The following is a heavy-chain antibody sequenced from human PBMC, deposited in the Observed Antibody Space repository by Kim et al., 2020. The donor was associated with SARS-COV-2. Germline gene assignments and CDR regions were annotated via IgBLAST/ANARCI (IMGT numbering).Heavy chain of an antibody. CDR2: IYSGGSST. J-gene: IGHJ6*02. CDR3: AKANIAARTYYYYGMDV. D-gene: IGHD6-6*01. Sequence: GGSLRLSCAASGFTFSSYAMSWVRQAPGKGLEWVSVIYSGGSSTYYADSVKGRFTISRDNSKNTLYLQMNSLRAEDTAVYYCAKANIAARTYYYYGMDVWGQGTTVTVSS. CDR1: GFTFSSYA. V-gene: IGHV3-23*03.